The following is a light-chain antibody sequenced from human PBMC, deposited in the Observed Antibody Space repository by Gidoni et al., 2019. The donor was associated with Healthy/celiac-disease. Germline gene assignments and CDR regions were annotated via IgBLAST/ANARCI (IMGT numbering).Light chain of an antibody. CDR2: GNN. V-gene: IGLV1-40*01. Sequence: QSVLTQPPSVSGAPGPRVTISCTGSSSNTGSGYDVHWYQHLPGTAPKLLIYGNNNRPSGVPDRFSGSKSGTSASLAITGLQAEDEGDFYCQSYDSSLSGVVFGGGTKLTVL. CDR1: SSNTGSGYD. CDR3: QSYDSSLSGVV. J-gene: IGLJ2*01.